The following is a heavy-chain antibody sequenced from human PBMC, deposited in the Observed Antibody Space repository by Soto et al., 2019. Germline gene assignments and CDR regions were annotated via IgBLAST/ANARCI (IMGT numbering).Heavy chain of an antibody. J-gene: IGHJ4*02. D-gene: IGHD6-19*01. Sequence: QVRLVESGGGVVQPGRSLRLSCAASGFNFGVFGMHWVRQAPGKGLEWLSVLSYEGSEEYYADSVRGRFTISRDNSKNTLFLQMDSLRVDDTVVYYCALTRRSSLLEVAGPGFEYWGQGTLVTVSA. CDR3: ALTRRSSLLEVAGPGFEY. V-gene: IGHV3-30*03. CDR2: LSYEGSEE. CDR1: GFNFGVFG.